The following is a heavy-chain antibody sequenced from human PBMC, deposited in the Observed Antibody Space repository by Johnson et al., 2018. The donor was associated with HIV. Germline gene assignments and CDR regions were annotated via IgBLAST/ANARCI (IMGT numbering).Heavy chain of an antibody. Sequence: VQLVESGGGLVQPGGSLRLSCAASGFTVSTNYMSWVRQAPGKGLEWVSVIYSGGSTYYADSVKGRFTISRDNSKNTLYVQMNSLRVEDTAVYYCARDLCRPDAFDVWGQGTMVTVSS. CDR1: GFTVSTNY. D-gene: IGHD2-15*01. V-gene: IGHV3-53*01. J-gene: IGHJ3*01. CDR3: ARDLCRPDAFDV. CDR2: IYSGGST.